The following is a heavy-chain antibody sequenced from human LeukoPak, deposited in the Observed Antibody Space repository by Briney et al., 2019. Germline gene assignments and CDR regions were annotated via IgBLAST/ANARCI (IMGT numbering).Heavy chain of an antibody. CDR2: IKADNGAT. J-gene: IGHJ3*02. D-gene: IGHD5-24*01. V-gene: IGHV1-2*02. Sequence: ASVKVSCKTSGYTFTCHYMHWVRQAPGQGLAFLGWIKADNGATKYTQKFQGRVTLTRDTSISTAYMQMSELTSDDTAVYYCARELQYTREGYAFDMWGKGTMVTVSS. CDR3: ARELQYTREGYAFDM. CDR1: GYTFTCHY.